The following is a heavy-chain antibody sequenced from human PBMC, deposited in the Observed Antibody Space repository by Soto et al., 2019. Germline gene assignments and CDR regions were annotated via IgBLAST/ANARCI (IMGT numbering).Heavy chain of an antibody. V-gene: IGHV4-4*02. CDR1: GGSISSSNW. CDR2: IYHSGST. CDR3: ARAEGVTLYYGMDV. Sequence: QVQLQESGPGLVKPSGTLSLTCAVSGGSISSSNWWSWVRQPPGKGLEWIGEIYHSGSTNYNPSLKSRVTISVDKSKNQFSLKLSSVTPEDTAVYFPARAEGVTLYYGMDVWGQGTTVTVSS. J-gene: IGHJ6*02. D-gene: IGHD4-4*01.